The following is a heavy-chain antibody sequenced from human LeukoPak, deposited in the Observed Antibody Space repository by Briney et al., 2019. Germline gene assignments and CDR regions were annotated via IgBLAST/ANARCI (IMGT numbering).Heavy chain of an antibody. J-gene: IGHJ6*02. CDR1: GVSISSYY. CDR2: IYTTGDT. V-gene: IGHV4-4*09. CDR3: ARGRRYSGYDPYYGMDV. D-gene: IGHD5-12*01. Sequence: SETLSLTCTVSGVSISSYYWSWIRQPPGKGLEWIGSIYTTGDTRYNPSLKSRVTISVDTSKNQFSLKLSSVTAADTAVYYCARGRRYSGYDPYYGMDVWGQGTTVTVSS.